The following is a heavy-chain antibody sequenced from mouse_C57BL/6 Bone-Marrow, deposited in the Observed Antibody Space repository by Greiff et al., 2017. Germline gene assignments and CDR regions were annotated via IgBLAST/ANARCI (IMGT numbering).Heavy chain of an antibody. CDR3: ARPITTVVAFDY. Sequence: VQLQQPGAELVRPGSSVKLSCKASGYTFTSYWMHWVKQRPIQGLEWIGNIDPSDSETHYNQKFKDKATLTVDKSSSTAYMQLSSLTSEDSAVYYCARPITTVVAFDYWGQGTTLTVSS. CDR2: IDPSDSET. J-gene: IGHJ2*01. CDR1: GYTFTSYW. D-gene: IGHD1-1*01. V-gene: IGHV1-52*01.